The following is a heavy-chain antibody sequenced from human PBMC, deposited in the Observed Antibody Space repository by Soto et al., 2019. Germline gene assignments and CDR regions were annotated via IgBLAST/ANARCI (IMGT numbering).Heavy chain of an antibody. Sequence: KISCQGSGYSFTSNWIGWVRQMPGKGLEWMGIINPADSDIKYSPSFQGQVTISADKSIGTAYLQWSSLKASDTAMYYCARHQRDDASRKIDCWGQGTLVTVSS. V-gene: IGHV5-51*01. CDR1: GYSFTSNW. D-gene: IGHD3-16*01. CDR2: INPADSDI. J-gene: IGHJ4*02. CDR3: ARHQRDDASRKIDC.